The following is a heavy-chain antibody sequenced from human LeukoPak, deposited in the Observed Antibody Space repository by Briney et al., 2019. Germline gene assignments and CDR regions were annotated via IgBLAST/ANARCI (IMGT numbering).Heavy chain of an antibody. CDR2: TYYRSKWYN. Sequence: SQTLSLTCAISGDSVSSNSAAWNWIRQSPSRGLEWLGRTYYRSKWYNDYAVSVKSRITINPDTSKNQFSLKLSSVTAADTAVYYCAIALAEYCSGGSCYFAVAFDIWGQGTMVTVSS. V-gene: IGHV6-1*01. D-gene: IGHD2-15*01. J-gene: IGHJ3*02. CDR3: AIALAEYCSGGSCYFAVAFDI. CDR1: GDSVSSNSAA.